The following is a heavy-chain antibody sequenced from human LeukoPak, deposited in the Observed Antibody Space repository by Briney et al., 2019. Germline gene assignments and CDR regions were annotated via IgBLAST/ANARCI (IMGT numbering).Heavy chain of an antibody. J-gene: IGHJ4*01. CDR1: GLTVSTNF. V-gene: IGHV3-53*01. Sequence: GGSLRLSCAASGLTVSTNFMNWVRQAPGKGLEWVSDYADSVRGRFSVSRDNSKSTLSLQMSSLRGEDTATYYCIKGHRLCDGGNCNSQFQYWGHGTLVTVSS. D-gene: IGHD2-15*01. CDR3: IKGHRLCDGGNCNSQFQY.